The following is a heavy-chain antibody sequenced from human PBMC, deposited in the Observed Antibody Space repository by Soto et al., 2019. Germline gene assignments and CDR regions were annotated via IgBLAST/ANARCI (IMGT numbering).Heavy chain of an antibody. V-gene: IGHV3-30*03. J-gene: IGHJ4*02. CDR3: VSDRGYGHASVPYS. D-gene: IGHD5-18*01. CDR2: ISYDGSLQ. CDR1: GFAFSSYG. Sequence: QAPLVESGGGVVQPGRSLRLSCAASGFAFSSYGMHWVRQAPGTGLEWVAVISYDGSLQHYADSVKGRFTISRDNSKNMVLLQMRSLRSEDTAVYYCVSDRGYGHASVPYSWGQGTLVSVSS.